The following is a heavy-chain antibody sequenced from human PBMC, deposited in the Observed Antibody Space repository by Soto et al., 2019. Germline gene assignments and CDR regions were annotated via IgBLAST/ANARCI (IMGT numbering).Heavy chain of an antibody. Sequence: ASVKVSCKASGGTFSSYTISWVRQAPGQGLEWMGRIIPILGIANYAQKFQGRVTITADKSTSTAYMELSSLGSEDTAVYYCASGSLGYCSSTSCWYFDYWGQGTLVTSPQ. CDR1: GGTFSSYT. D-gene: IGHD2-2*01. V-gene: IGHV1-69*02. J-gene: IGHJ4*02. CDR2: IIPILGIA. CDR3: ASGSLGYCSSTSCWYFDY.